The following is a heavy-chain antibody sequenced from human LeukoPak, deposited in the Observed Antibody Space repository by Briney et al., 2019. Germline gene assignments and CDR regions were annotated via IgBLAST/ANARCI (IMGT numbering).Heavy chain of an antibody. CDR1: GFTVSSNY. CDR3: AREGYSSGWYLGY. J-gene: IGHJ4*02. D-gene: IGHD6-19*01. V-gene: IGHV3-66*01. CDR2: IYSGGST. Sequence: PGGSLRLSCAASGFTVSSNYMSWVRQAPGKGLEWVSVIYSGGSTYYADSVKGRFTISRDNSKNTLYLQMNSLRADDTAVYYCAREGYSSGWYLGYWGQGTLVTVSS.